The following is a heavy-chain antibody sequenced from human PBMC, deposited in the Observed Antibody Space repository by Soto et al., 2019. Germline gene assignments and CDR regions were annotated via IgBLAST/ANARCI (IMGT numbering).Heavy chain of an antibody. CDR1: GYTFTSYG. Sequence: GASVKVSCKASGYTFTSYGMSWVRQAPGQGLERMGWISAYNSNTGYAQKFQGRVTMTRNTSISTAYMELSSLRYEETAVYYCARWGVGPRFYYYGMDVWGQGTTVTVSS. V-gene: IGHV1-8*01. J-gene: IGHJ6*02. CDR3: ARWGVGPRFYYYGMDV. D-gene: IGHD3-16*01. CDR2: ISAYNSNT.